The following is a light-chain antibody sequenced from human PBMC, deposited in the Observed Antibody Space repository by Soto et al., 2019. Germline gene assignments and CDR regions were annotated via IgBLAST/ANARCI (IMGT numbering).Light chain of an antibody. CDR3: QQYGSSPSIT. J-gene: IGKJ5*01. Sequence: EIVMTQSPATLSVSPGERATLSRRASQSVSSNLAWYQHKPGQAPRLLIYGASTRATGIPDRFSGSGSGADFTLTISRLEPEDFAVYYCQQYGSSPSITFGQGTRLEV. V-gene: IGKV3-20*01. CDR2: GAS. CDR1: QSVSSN.